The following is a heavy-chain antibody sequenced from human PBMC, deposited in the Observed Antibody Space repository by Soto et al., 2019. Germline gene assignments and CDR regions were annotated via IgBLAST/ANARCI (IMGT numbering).Heavy chain of an antibody. CDR2: IYYSGST. D-gene: IGHD5-18*01. CDR1: GGSISSGDYY. J-gene: IGHJ4*02. V-gene: IGHV4-30-4*01. Sequence: PSETLSLTCTVSGGSISSGDYYWSWIRQPPGKGLEWIGYIYYSGSTYYNPSLKSRVTISVDTSKNQFSLKLSSVTAADTAVYYGGTATSDFDYWGQGTLVTVSS. CDR3: GTATSDFDY.